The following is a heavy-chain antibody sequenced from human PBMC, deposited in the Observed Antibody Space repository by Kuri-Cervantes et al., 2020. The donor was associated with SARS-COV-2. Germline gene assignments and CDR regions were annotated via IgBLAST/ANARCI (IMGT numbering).Heavy chain of an antibody. CDR1: GFTFSSYA. Sequence: GGSLRLSCAASGFTFSSYAMHWVRQAPGKGLEWVVVISYDGSNKYYADSVKGRFTISRDNSKNTLYLQMNSLRAEDTAVYYCARGVAAAGYWGQGTLVTVSS. J-gene: IGHJ4*02. CDR2: ISYDGSNK. CDR3: ARGVAAAGY. D-gene: IGHD6-13*01. V-gene: IGHV3-30-3*01.